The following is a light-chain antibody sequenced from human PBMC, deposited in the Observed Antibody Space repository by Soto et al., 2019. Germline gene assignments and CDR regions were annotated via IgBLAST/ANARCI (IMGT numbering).Light chain of an antibody. CDR2: DAS. J-gene: IGKJ5*01. Sequence: DIQMTQSPSTLSASVGDRVTITCRASQNINSWLAWYQQKPGKAPNLLIYDASSLKSGVPARFSGSGSGTEFTLTISSLQPDDFATYYCQQYNTYSTFGQGTRLDIK. V-gene: IGKV1-5*01. CDR3: QQYNTYST. CDR1: QNINSW.